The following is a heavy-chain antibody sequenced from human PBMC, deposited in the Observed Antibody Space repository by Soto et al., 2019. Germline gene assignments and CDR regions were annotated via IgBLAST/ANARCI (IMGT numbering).Heavy chain of an antibody. CDR2: INAGTGNT. J-gene: IGHJ5*02. V-gene: IGHV1-3*01. CDR1: GYTLTNYT. D-gene: IGHD2-15*01. CDR3: VRGEGCGSDAICFRWFDP. Sequence: QVQLVQSRAEAKRPGASVRLSCRASGYTLTNYTIHWVCQAPGRGLEWKGWINAGTGNTKYSQKFQGRLPTARDTSASTGYMDLSSLTSEDTAVYYCVRGEGCGSDAICFRWFDPWGQGRLFTVPS.